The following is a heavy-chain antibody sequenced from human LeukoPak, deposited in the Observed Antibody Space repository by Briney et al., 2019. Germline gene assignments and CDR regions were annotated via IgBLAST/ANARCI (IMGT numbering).Heavy chain of an antibody. CDR1: GYTSTGYY. CDR2: INPNSGGT. Sequence: GASVKVSCKASGYTSTGYYMHWVRQAPGQGLEWMGWINPNSGGTNYAQKFQGRVTMTRDTSISTAYMELSRLRSDDTAVYYCARDAGSSGWTRFDYWGQGTLVTVSS. D-gene: IGHD6-19*01. V-gene: IGHV1-2*02. CDR3: ARDAGSSGWTRFDY. J-gene: IGHJ4*02.